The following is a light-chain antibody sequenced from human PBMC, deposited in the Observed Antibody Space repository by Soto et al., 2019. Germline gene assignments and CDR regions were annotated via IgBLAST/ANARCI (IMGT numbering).Light chain of an antibody. CDR1: QSISTD. V-gene: IGKV3-15*01. CDR2: GAS. CDR3: HQYNNWPPHPWT. J-gene: IGKJ1*01. Sequence: EIVMTQSPATLCVSPGESATLSCRASQSISTDLAWYQQKPGQAPRLLIFGASTRATGIPARFSGSGSGTEFTLTISSLQSEDSALYFCHQYNNWPPHPWTFGQGTKVEIK.